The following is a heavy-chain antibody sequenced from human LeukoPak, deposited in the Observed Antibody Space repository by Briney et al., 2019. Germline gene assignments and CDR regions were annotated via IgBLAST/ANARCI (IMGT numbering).Heavy chain of an antibody. D-gene: IGHD2-21*02. CDR2: ISGTSGTI. J-gene: IGHJ4*02. CDR1: GFTFSNYA. CDR3: AKRLGDPRALEY. V-gene: IGHV3-23*01. Sequence: GGSLRLSCAASGFTFSNYAMSWVRQAPGKGLEWVSGISGTSGTINYAAPVKGRFTISRDNSKNTLYLQMNSLRVDDMAVYYCAKRLGDPRALEYWGEGTLVTVSS.